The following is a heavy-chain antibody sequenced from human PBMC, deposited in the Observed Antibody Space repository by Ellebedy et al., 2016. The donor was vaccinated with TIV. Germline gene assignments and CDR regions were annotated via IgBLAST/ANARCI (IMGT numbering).Heavy chain of an antibody. CDR1: GFTFSDYY. CDR2: ISSSGSTI. V-gene: IGHV3-11*01. Sequence: GESLKISXAASGFTFSDYYMSWIRQAPGKGLEWASYISSSGSTIYYADSVKGRFTISRDNAKNSLYLQMNSLRAEDTAVYYCARGVDYSSRPIDYWGQGTLVTVSS. D-gene: IGHD6-13*01. J-gene: IGHJ4*02. CDR3: ARGVDYSSRPIDY.